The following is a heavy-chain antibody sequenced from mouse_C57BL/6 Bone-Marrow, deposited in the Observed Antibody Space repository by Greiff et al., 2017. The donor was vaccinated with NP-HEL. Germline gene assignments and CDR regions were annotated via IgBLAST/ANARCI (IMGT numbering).Heavy chain of an antibody. V-gene: IGHV5-6*01. CDR1: GFTFSSYG. CDR2: ISSGGSYT. D-gene: IGHD1-1*01. J-gene: IGHJ3*01. Sequence: EVQVVESGGDLVKPGGSLKLSCAASGFTFSSYGMSWVRQTPDKRLEWVATISSGGSYTYYPDSVKGRFTISRDNAKNTLYLQMSSLKSEDTAMYYCARHYYGSGFAYWGQGTLVTV. CDR3: ARHYYGSGFAY.